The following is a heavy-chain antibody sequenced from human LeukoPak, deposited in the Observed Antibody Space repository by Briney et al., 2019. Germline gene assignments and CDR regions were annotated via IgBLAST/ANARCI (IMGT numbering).Heavy chain of an antibody. V-gene: IGHV3-7*01. J-gene: IGHJ4*02. Sequence: SGGSLRLSCAASGFTFSNYWMSWVRQAPGKGLEWVANIKEDGSEKYYVDSVKGRFTISRDNAKNSLYLQMNSLRAEDTAVYYCARGLYGAFVGWGQGTLVTVSS. CDR1: GFTFSNYW. CDR2: IKEDGSEK. CDR3: ARGLYGAFVG. D-gene: IGHD4/OR15-4a*01.